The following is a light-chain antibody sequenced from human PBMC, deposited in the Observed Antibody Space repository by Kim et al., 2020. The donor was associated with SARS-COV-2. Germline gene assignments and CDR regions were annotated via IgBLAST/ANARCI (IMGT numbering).Light chain of an antibody. Sequence: SSELTQDPAVSVDLGQTVRITCQGDSLRSYYASWYQQKPGQAPVLVMYGKNNRPSGIPDRFSGSSSGNTASLTITGAQAEDEADYYCNSRDSSGNMVFGGGTKVTVL. V-gene: IGLV3-19*01. J-gene: IGLJ2*01. CDR1: SLRSYY. CDR2: GKN. CDR3: NSRDSSGNMV.